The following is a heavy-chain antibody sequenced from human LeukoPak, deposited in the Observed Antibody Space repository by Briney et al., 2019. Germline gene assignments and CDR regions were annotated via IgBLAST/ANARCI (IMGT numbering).Heavy chain of an antibody. V-gene: IGHV4-59*08. CDR1: GGSISNYY. CDR3: ARHSPTYYDFDY. D-gene: IGHD3-10*01. J-gene: IGHJ4*02. Sequence: PSETLSLTCTVSGGSISNYYWTWLRQPPGKGLEWTGYILHSGSTKYNPSLQSRVTISVDTSKNRFSLKLSSVTAADTAVYYCARHSPTYYDFDYWGQGTLVTVSS. CDR2: ILHSGST.